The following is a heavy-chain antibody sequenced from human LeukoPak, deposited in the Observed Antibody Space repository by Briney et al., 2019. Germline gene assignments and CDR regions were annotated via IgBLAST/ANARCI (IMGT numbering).Heavy chain of an antibody. Sequence: GGSLRLSCAASGFTFSSYGMHWVRQAPGKGLEWVAVISYDGSNKYYADSVKGRFTISRDNSKNTLYLQMNSLRAEDTAVYYCAKDLGFGESLHIFDCWGQGTLVTVSS. CDR1: GFTFSSYG. J-gene: IGHJ4*02. V-gene: IGHV3-30*18. CDR3: AKDLGFGESLHIFDC. D-gene: IGHD3-10*01. CDR2: ISYDGSNK.